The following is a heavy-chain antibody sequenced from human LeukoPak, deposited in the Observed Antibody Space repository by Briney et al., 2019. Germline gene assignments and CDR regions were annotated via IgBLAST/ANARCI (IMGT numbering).Heavy chain of an antibody. CDR1: GYTFTTHY. V-gene: IGHV1-46*01. D-gene: IGHD3/OR15-3a*01. Sequence: ASVKLSCKASGYTFTTHYIHWVRLAPGQGLEWIGIINPRGGNTNYAQKFKGRVTMTRDTSTSTVYLELSSLRSEDTAVYYCARDFFNMISEYWGQGTLVTVSS. J-gene: IGHJ4*02. CDR3: ARDFFNMISEY. CDR2: INPRGGNT.